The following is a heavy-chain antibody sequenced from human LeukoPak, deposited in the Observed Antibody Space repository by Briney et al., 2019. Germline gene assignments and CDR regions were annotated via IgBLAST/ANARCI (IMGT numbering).Heavy chain of an antibody. V-gene: IGHV3-7*01. J-gene: IGHJ4*02. CDR3: ARATFQAEGPSGDY. CDR2: IKRDGSEK. D-gene: IGHD3-10*01. Sequence: GGSLRLSCAASGFTFSSYSMNWVRQAPGKGLEWVANIKRDGSEKYYVDSVKGRFTISRDNAKNSLYLQMNSLRAEDTAVYYCARATFQAEGPSGDYWGQGTLVTVSS. CDR1: GFTFSSYS.